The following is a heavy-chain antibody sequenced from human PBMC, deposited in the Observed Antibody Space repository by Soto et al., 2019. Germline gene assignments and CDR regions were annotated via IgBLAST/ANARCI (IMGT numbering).Heavy chain of an antibody. CDR1: GFTFSAYA. CDR2: LSGSGGRT. CDR3: AKSNRDGYPTFLIDY. Sequence: PRGSLRLYCAASGFTFSAYAMTWVRQAPGKGLEWVSALSGSGGRTYYADYVKGRFTISRVNSKNTLYLQMNSLRAEDTAVYYCAKSNRDGYPTFLIDYWGQGAPVTVSS. D-gene: IGHD2-21*01. J-gene: IGHJ4*02. V-gene: IGHV3-23*01.